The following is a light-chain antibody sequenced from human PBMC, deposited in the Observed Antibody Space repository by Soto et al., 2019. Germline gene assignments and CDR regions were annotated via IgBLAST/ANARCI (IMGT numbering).Light chain of an antibody. CDR1: QGVSSSY. CDR3: QHYRTS. Sequence: EIVLTQSPGTLSLSPGERATLSCRASQGVSSSYLAWYQKKPGQPPRLLIYGASSRATGIPDRLSGSGSCTDFTLTITRLEPEDFAVYYCQHYRTSFGGRTKVEIK. J-gene: IGKJ4*01. V-gene: IGKV3-20*01. CDR2: GAS.